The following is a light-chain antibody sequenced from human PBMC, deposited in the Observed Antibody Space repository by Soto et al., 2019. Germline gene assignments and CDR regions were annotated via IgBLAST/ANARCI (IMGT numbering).Light chain of an antibody. Sequence: EIVMTQSPATLSVSPGERATLSCRASQRVSTNLAWYQQKPGQAPRLLIYGASTRPTGIPARFSGSGSGTEFTLTISSLQSEDFAVYYCQQYNNWPLYTFGQGTKLEIK. V-gene: IGKV3-15*01. J-gene: IGKJ2*01. CDR1: QRVSTN. CDR2: GAS. CDR3: QQYNNWPLYT.